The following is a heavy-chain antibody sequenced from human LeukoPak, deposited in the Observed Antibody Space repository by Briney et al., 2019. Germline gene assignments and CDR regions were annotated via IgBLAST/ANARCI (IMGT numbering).Heavy chain of an antibody. D-gene: IGHD3-9*01. CDR3: ARGLTRYDILTGYPYYYYYYMDV. Sequence: SETLSLTCTVSGGSISSYYWSWIRQPAGKGLEWIGRIYTSGSNNYNPSLKSRVTMSVDTSKNQFSLKLSSVTAADTAVYYCARGLTRYDILTGYPYYYYYYMDVWGKGTTVTVSS. J-gene: IGHJ6*03. CDR2: IYTSGSN. V-gene: IGHV4-4*07. CDR1: GGSISSYY.